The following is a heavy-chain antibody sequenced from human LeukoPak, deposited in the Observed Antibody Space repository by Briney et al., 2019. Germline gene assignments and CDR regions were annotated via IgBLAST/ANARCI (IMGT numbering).Heavy chain of an antibody. CDR1: GGTFSSYA. V-gene: IGHV1-69*04. CDR3: ARDRCTNGVCRPPPYYYYYGMDV. J-gene: IGHJ6*02. Sequence: GASVKVSCKASGGTFSSYAISWVRQAPGQGLEWMGRIIPILGIANYAQKFQGRVTITADKSTSTVYMELSSLRSEDTAVYYCARDRCTNGVCRPPPYYYYYGMDVWGQGTTVTVSS. D-gene: IGHD2-8*01. CDR2: IIPILGIA.